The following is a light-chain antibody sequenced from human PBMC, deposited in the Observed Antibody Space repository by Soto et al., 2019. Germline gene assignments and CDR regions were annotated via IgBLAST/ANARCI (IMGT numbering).Light chain of an antibody. Sequence: QSVLTQPPSVSGAPGQRVTISCTGSSSDIGAGYDVHWYQQLPGTAPKLLIYGNINRPSGVPDRFSGSKSGTSASLAITGLHAEDEADYYCQSYDSSLYVFGSGTKLTVL. J-gene: IGLJ1*01. CDR3: QSYDSSLYV. V-gene: IGLV1-40*01. CDR1: SSDIGAGYD. CDR2: GNI.